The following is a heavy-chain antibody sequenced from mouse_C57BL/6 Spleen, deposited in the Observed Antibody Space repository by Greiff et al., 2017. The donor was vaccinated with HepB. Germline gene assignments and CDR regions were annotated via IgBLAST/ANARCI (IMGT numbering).Heavy chain of an antibody. V-gene: IGHV5-4*01. J-gene: IGHJ3*01. D-gene: IGHD2-1*01. Sequence: EVKLVESGGGLVKPGGSLKLSCAASGFTFSSYAMSWVRQTPEKRLEWVATISDGGSYTYYPDNVKGRFTISRDNAKNNLYLQMSHLKSEDTAMYYCAREDGNYVAYWGQGTLVTVSA. CDR2: ISDGGSYT. CDR1: GFTFSSYA. CDR3: AREDGNYVAY.